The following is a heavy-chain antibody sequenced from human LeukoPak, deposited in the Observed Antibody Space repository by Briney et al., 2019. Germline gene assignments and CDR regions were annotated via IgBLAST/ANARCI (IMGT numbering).Heavy chain of an antibody. D-gene: IGHD6-19*01. J-gene: IGHJ4*02. CDR1: AYTSTGYY. V-gene: IGHV1-2*02. CDR2: INPNTGGT. CDR3: ARDNGSGWSNLYYFDY. Sequence: GASVKVSCKASAYTSTGYYIHWVRQAPGQGLEWMGWINPNTGGTNYAQKFQGRVTMTRDTSISTAYMELSRLRSDDTAVYYCARDNGSGWSNLYYFDYWGQGTLVTVSS.